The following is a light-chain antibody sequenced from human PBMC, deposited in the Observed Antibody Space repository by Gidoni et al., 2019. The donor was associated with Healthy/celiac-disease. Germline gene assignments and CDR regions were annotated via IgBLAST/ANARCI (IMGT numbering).Light chain of an antibody. Sequence: EIVITQSPATLSVSPGERATLSCRASQSVSSDLAWYQQKPGQAPRLLIYGASTRAADIPDRFSGRGSGTEFTLTISSLQSEDFAVYFCQQYNNWPLTFGGGTKVEIK. CDR1: QSVSSD. CDR2: GAS. V-gene: IGKV3-15*01. J-gene: IGKJ4*01. CDR3: QQYNNWPLT.